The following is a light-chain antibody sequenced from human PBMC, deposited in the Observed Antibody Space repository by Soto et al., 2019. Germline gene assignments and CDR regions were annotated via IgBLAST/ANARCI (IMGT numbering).Light chain of an antibody. CDR3: LHALRTPFT. V-gene: IGKV2-28*01. Sequence: DIVVTQSPLSLPVTPGEAASISCRSSQSLLHSNGHNYLNWYVQKAGQSPQLLIYMASNRGSGVPARCSGSGSGTAFTLKISRVEAEDVGVCYCLHALRTPFTFGPGTKVEIK. CDR2: MAS. J-gene: IGKJ3*01. CDR1: QSLLHSNGHNY.